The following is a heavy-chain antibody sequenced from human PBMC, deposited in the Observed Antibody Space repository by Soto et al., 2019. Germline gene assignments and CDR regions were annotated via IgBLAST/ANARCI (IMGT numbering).Heavy chain of an antibody. Sequence: QVQLVQSGAEVKKPGSSVKVSCKASGGTFSSYTISWVRQAPGQGLEWMGRIIPILGIANYAQKFQGRVTITADKSTSTPYMELSSLRSEDTPVYYCAREAGGSAHAFDIWGQGTMVTVSS. V-gene: IGHV1-69*08. CDR2: IIPILGIA. CDR3: AREAGGSAHAFDI. CDR1: GGTFSSYT. D-gene: IGHD2-15*01. J-gene: IGHJ3*02.